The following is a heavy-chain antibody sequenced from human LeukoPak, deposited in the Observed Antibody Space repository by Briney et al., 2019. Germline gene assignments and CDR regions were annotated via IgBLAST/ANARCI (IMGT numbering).Heavy chain of an antibody. J-gene: IGHJ5*02. CDR3: ARDRVSSWYSTNWFDP. CDR1: GGSISSGSYY. V-gene: IGHV4-61*02. CDR2: IYTSGST. D-gene: IGHD6-13*01. Sequence: PSETLSLTCTVSGGSISSGSYYWSWIRQPAGKGLEWIGRIYTSGSTNYNPSLKSRVTMSVDTSKNQFSLKLSSATAADTAVYYCARDRVSSWYSTNWFDPWGQGTLVTVSS.